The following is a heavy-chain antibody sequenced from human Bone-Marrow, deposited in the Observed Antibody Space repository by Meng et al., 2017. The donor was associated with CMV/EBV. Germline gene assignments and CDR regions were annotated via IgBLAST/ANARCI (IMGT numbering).Heavy chain of an antibody. CDR2: FDPEDGET. Sequence: QGQLVQSGAEVKKPGASVKVSCKASGYTVTDYYIHWVRQAPGKGLEWMGGFDPEDGETIYAQKFQGRVTMTEDTSTDTAYMELSSLRSEDTAVYYCATVGEYPYYFDYWGQGTLVTVSS. CDR3: ATVGEYPYYFDY. CDR1: GYTVTDYY. D-gene: IGHD2-2*01. V-gene: IGHV1-24*01. J-gene: IGHJ4*02.